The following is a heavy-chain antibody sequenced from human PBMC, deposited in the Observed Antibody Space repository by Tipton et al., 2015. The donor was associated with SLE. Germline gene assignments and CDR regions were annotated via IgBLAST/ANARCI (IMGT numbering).Heavy chain of an antibody. J-gene: IGHJ6*03. D-gene: IGHD6-6*01. Sequence: TLSLTCAVYGGSFSGYYWSWIRQPPGKGLEWIGYIYYSGSTNYNPPLKSRVTISVDTSKNQFSLKLSSVTAADTAVYYCARVLYYQYSSSSRQDYYYMDVWGKGTTVTVSS. V-gene: IGHV4-59*01. CDR3: ARVLYYQYSSSSRQDYYYMDV. CDR1: GGSFSGYY. CDR2: IYYSGST.